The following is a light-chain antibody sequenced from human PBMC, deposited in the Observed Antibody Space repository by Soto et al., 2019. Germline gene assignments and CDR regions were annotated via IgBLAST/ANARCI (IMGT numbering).Light chain of an antibody. J-gene: IGLJ3*02. CDR2: STD. Sequence: QTVVTQEPSLTVSPGGTVTLTCACSTGAVTSDYYASWFQQKPGQAPRALVYSTDNKHSWTPARFSGSLLGGKAALTLSGVQPEDEAEYYCLVYSGGGWVFGGGTKLTVL. CDR3: LVYSGGGWV. CDR1: TGAVTSDYY. V-gene: IGLV7-43*01.